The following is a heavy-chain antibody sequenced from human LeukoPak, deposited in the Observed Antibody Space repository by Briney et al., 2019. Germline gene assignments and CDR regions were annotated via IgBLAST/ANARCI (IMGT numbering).Heavy chain of an antibody. CDR1: GCTFSSHG. CDR3: AKDRPYSSNLFDC. D-gene: IGHD2-2*01. CDR2: ISGSGDNT. V-gene: IGHV3-23*01. J-gene: IGHJ4*02. Sequence: GGTLRLSCAASGCTFSSHGMSGVRQAPGKGLEWVSTISGSGDNTYYADSVKGRFTISRDNAKNTLYLQMNSLRVEDTAVYYCAKDRPYSSNLFDCWGQGTLVTVSS.